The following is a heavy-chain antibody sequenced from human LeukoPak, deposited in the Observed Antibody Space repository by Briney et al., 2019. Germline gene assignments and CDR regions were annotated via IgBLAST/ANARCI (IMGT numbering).Heavy chain of an antibody. J-gene: IGHJ6*02. Sequence: GASVKVSCKASGYTFTSYAMNWVRQAPGQGLEWMGWINTNTGNPTYAQGFTGRFVFSLDTSVSTAYLQISSLKAEDTAVYYCARYCSSTSCYFGYYYYGMDVWGQGTTVTVSS. CDR1: GYTFTSYA. CDR2: INTNTGNP. CDR3: ARYCSSTSCYFGYYYYGMDV. V-gene: IGHV7-4-1*02. D-gene: IGHD2-2*01.